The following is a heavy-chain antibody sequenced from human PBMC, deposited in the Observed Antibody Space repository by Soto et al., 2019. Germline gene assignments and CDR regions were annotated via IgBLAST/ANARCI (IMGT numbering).Heavy chain of an antibody. CDR3: ATSYGSGYRAFDF. V-gene: IGHV1-69*04. CDR1: GDTFNFYS. CDR2: VNPILSMS. Sequence: QVQLVQSGAEVKRPGSSVKVSCKASGDTFNFYSINWVRQAPGLGLEWMGRVNPILSMSNYAQRFQGRVTMTADKSTSTGCMERSGLRSEDTAIYYCATSYGSGYRAFDFWGQGALVTVSS. D-gene: IGHD3-10*01. J-gene: IGHJ4*02.